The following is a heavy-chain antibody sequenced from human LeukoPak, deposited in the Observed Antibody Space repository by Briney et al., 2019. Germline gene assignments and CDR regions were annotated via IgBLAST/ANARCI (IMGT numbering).Heavy chain of an antibody. CDR3: ATSPGLGYSRSLTGVDY. V-gene: IGHV3-21*01. CDR2: ISSSSGYI. CDR1: GFTFSSYS. D-gene: IGHD6-6*01. J-gene: IGHJ4*02. Sequence: GGSLRLSCAASGFTFSSYSMNWVRQAPGKGLEWVSSISSSSGYIYYADSVKGRFTISRDNAKNSLFLQMNSLRAEDTAVYYCATSPGLGYSRSLTGVDYWGQGTLVTVSS.